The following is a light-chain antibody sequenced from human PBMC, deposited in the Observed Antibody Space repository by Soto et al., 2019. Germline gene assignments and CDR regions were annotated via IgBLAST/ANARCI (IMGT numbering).Light chain of an antibody. CDR3: SSYTSSSTVV. V-gene: IGLV2-14*02. Sequence: QSVLTQPASVSGSPEQSITISCTGTSSDVGSYNLVSWYQQHPGKAPKVMIYEVSNRPSGVSNRFSGSKSGNTASLTISGLQAEDEADYYCSSYTSSSTVVFGGGTKLTVL. CDR1: SSDVGSYNL. CDR2: EVS. J-gene: IGLJ2*01.